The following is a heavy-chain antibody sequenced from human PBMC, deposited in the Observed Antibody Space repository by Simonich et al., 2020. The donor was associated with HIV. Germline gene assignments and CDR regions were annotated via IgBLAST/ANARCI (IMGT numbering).Heavy chain of an antibody. J-gene: IGHJ4*02. CDR2: LSYDGRNK. Sequence: QVQLVESGGGVVQPGRSLRLSCAASGFTFSSYALHWVRQAPGKGLEWVAVLSYDGRNKYYADSVKGRFTSSRDNSKNTLYLQMNSLRAEDTAVYYCASGGSVSSVWADDYWGQGTLVTVSS. D-gene: IGHD3-16*01. CDR1: GFTFSSYA. CDR3: ASGGSVSSVWADDY. V-gene: IGHV3-30*07.